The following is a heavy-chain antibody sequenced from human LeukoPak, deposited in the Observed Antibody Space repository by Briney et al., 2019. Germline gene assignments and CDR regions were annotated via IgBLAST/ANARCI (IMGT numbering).Heavy chain of an antibody. CDR1: GFTFDDYA. Sequence: PGGSLRLSCAASGFTFDDYAMHWVRQAPGKGLEWVSGISWNSGSIGYADSVKGRFTISRDNAKNSLYLQMNSLRAEDTALYYCAKDAGVVYYDSSGLTDAFDIWGQGTMVTVSS. CDR3: AKDAGVVYYDSSGLTDAFDI. CDR2: ISWNSGSI. J-gene: IGHJ3*02. D-gene: IGHD3-22*01. V-gene: IGHV3-9*01.